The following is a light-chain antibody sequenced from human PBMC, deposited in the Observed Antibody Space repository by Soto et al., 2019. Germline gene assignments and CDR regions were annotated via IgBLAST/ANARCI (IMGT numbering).Light chain of an antibody. Sequence: EIVLTQSPGTLSLSPGERATLSCRASQSVSSSYLAWYQQKPGQAPRLLIYGASSRATGITDRFSGSGSGTDFTLTISRLEPEDFAVYYCQQYGRSLLTFGGGTKVEIK. V-gene: IGKV3-20*01. J-gene: IGKJ4*01. CDR3: QQYGRSLLT. CDR1: QSVSSSY. CDR2: GAS.